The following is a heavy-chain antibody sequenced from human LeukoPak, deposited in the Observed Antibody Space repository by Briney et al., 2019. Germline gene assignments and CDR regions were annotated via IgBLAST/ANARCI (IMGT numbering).Heavy chain of an antibody. V-gene: IGHV3-9*01. Sequence: GGSLRLSCAASGFTFDDYATHWVRQAPGKGLEWVSGISWNSGSIGYADSVKGRFTISRDNAKNSLYLQMNSLRAEDTALYYCAKDNYGSGFDYWGQGTLVTVSS. CDR3: AKDNYGSGFDY. J-gene: IGHJ4*02. CDR2: ISWNSGSI. CDR1: GFTFDDYA. D-gene: IGHD3-10*01.